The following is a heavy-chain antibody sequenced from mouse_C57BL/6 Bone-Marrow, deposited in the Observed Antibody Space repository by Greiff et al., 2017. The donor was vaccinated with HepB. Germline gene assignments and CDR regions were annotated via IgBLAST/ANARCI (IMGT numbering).Heavy chain of an antibody. CDR1: GFTFSSYA. V-gene: IGHV5-4*03. D-gene: IGHD2-1*01. Sequence: EVKLVESGGGLVKPGGSLKLSCAASGFTFSSYAMSWVRQTPEKRLEWVATISDGGSYTYYPDNVKGRFTISRDNAKNNLYLQMSHLKSEDTAMYYCAIYGNYAWFAYWGQGTLVTVSA. CDR2: ISDGGSYT. J-gene: IGHJ3*01. CDR3: AIYGNYAWFAY.